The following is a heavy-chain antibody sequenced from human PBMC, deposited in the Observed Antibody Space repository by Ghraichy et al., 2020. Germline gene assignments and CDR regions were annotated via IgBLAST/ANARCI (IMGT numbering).Heavy chain of an antibody. D-gene: IGHD3-22*01. CDR2: ISGSGGST. J-gene: IGHJ4*02. Sequence: GGSLRLSCAASGFTFSSYAMSWVRQAPGKGLEWVSAISGSGGSTYYADSVKGRFTISRDNSKNTLYLQMNSLRAEDTAVYYCAKHTDYDSSGYELDYWGQGTLVTVSS. CDR3: AKHTDYDSSGYELDY. CDR1: GFTFSSYA. V-gene: IGHV3-23*01.